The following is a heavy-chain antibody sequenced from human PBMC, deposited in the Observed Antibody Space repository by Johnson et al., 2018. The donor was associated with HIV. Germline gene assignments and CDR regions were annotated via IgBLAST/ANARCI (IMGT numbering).Heavy chain of an antibody. CDR2: IYTGGST. CDR1: GFTVSTNY. Sequence: VQLVESGGGLVHPGGSLRLSCAASGFTVSTNYMSWVRQAPGKGLEWVSLIYTGGSTFYADSVKGRFTISRDNAKNSLYLQMNSLRAEDTAVYYCARSKDCSGGSCPDGFDIWGQGTMVTVSS. D-gene: IGHD2-15*01. V-gene: IGHV3-66*01. J-gene: IGHJ3*02. CDR3: ARSKDCSGGSCPDGFDI.